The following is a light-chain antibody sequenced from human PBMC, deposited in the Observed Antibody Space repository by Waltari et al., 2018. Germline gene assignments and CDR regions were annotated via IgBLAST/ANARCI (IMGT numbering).Light chain of an antibody. CDR1: QIVGRS. V-gene: IGKV3-20*01. J-gene: IGKJ1*01. CDR3: QHYVTLPVT. CDR2: GAS. Sequence: EIVLTQSPGTLSLSPGDGATLSCRTSQIVGRSLAWYQQKRGQAPRLLISGASSRATGIPDRFSGSGSGTDFSLTISRLEPEDFAVYYCQHYVTLPVTFGQGTKVEIK.